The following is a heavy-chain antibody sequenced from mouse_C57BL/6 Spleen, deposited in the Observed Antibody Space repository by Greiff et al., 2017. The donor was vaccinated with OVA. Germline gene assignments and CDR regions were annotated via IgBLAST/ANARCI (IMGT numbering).Heavy chain of an antibody. Sequence: QVQLQQPGAELVMPGASVKLSCKASGYTFTSYWMHWVKQRPGQGLEWIGEIDPSDSYTNYNQKFKGKSTLTVDKSSSTAYMQLSSLTSEDSAVYYCARTGLGPRYFDDWGKGTTLTVSS. CDR1: GYTFTSYW. CDR2: IDPSDSYT. J-gene: IGHJ2*01. D-gene: IGHD3-3*01. V-gene: IGHV1-69*01. CDR3: ARTGLGPRYFDD.